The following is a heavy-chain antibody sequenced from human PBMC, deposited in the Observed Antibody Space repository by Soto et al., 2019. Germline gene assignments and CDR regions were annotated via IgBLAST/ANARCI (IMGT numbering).Heavy chain of an antibody. CDR2: IRSQAHNYAT. J-gene: IGHJ6*02. Sequence: EVQLVESGGGLVQPGGSLKLSCAASGFTFSDSAMHWVRQASGKGLEWLGRIRSQAHNYATADTAAVKGRFTVSRDDSKNTAYLQMNSLKTEDTAVYYCARHITGDTTDYYYGMGIWGQGPTVTVSS. CDR1: GFTFSDSA. D-gene: IGHD1-26*01. CDR3: ARHITGDTTDYYYGMGI. V-gene: IGHV3-73*02.